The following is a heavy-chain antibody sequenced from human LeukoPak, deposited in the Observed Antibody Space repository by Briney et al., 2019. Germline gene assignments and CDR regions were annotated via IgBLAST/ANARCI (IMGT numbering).Heavy chain of an antibody. CDR3: AREGSLTVTIRGYYFDY. D-gene: IGHD4-11*01. CDR1: GYTFTSYY. Sequence: ASVKVSCKASGYTFTSYYMHWVRQAPGQGLEWMGIINPSGGSTSYAQKFQGRVTMTRDTSTSTVYMELSSLRSEDTAVYYYAREGSLTVTIRGYYFDYWGQGTLVTVSS. V-gene: IGHV1-46*01. CDR2: INPSGGST. J-gene: IGHJ4*02.